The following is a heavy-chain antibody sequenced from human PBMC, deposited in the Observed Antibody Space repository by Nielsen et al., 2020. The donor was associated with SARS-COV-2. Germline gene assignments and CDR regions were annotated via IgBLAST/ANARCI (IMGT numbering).Heavy chain of an antibody. V-gene: IGHV4-59*01. J-gene: IGHJ4*02. CDR2: VHHSGST. Sequence: SETLSLTCAISGGSISRYYWTWIRQSPGKGLEWIGYVHHSGSTNYSPSLKSRVHISLDTSQNEFSLKLTSVTAADTAVYYCARGFEYWGQGTLVTVSS. CDR3: ARGFEY. CDR1: GGSISRYY.